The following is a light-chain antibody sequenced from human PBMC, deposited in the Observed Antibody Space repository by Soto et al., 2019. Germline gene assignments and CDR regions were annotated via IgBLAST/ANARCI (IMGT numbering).Light chain of an antibody. J-gene: IGKJ5*01. CDR1: QTISSW. Sequence: DIQMTQSPSTLSGSVGDRVTLTCRASQTISSWLAWYQQKPGKAPKLLIYDASSLESGVPSRFSGSGSGTDFTLTISSLQSEDFAVYYCQQRSNWPTFGQGTRLEI. CDR2: DAS. V-gene: IGKV1-5*01. CDR3: QQRSNWPT.